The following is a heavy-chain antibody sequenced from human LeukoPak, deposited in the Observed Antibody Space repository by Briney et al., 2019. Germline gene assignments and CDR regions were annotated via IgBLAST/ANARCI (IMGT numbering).Heavy chain of an antibody. J-gene: IGHJ4*02. CDR3: ARDPPPDYCSGGSCYVVY. D-gene: IGHD2-15*01. V-gene: IGHV3-21*01. Sequence: GGSLRLSCAASGFTFSSYSMNWVRQAPGKGLEWVSSISSSSSYIYYADSVKGRFTISRDNAKNSLYLQMNSLSAEDTAVYYCARDPPPDYCSGGSCYVVYWGQGTLVTVSS. CDR1: GFTFSSYS. CDR2: ISSSSSYI.